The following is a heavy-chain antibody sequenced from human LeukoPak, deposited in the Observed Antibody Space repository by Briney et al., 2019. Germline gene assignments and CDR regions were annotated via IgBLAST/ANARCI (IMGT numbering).Heavy chain of an antibody. CDR2: INADGTIT. D-gene: IGHD3-3*01. J-gene: IGHJ4*02. Sequence: GGSLRLSCAASGFTFSAFWMHWVRQAPLKGLVWVSRINADGTITNYADSVTGRFTISRDNTQNTVYLQMNSLRAEDTAVYYCVSYAPCAVGHYYPAYWGQGIQVTVSS. CDR1: GFTFSAFW. CDR3: VSYAPCAVGHYYPAY. V-gene: IGHV3-74*01.